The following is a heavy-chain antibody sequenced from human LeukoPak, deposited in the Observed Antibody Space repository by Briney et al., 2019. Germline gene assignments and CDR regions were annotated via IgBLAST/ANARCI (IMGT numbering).Heavy chain of an antibody. Sequence: PGRSLRLSCAASGFTFSSYGMHWVRQAPGKGLEWVAVISYDGSNKYYADSVKGRFTISRDNSKNTLYLQMNSLRAEDTAVYYCAKEGNIVASNHPRDYFDSWGQGTLVTVSS. CDR1: GFTFSSYG. J-gene: IGHJ4*02. CDR3: AKEGNIVASNHPRDYFDS. D-gene: IGHD5-12*01. V-gene: IGHV3-30*18. CDR2: ISYDGSNK.